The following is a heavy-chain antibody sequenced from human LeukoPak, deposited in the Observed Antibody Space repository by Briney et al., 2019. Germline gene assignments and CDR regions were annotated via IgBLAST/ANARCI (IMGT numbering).Heavy chain of an antibody. J-gene: IGHJ5*02. D-gene: IGHD4-17*01. CDR3: AKSPTVTTISWFDP. Sequence: GGSLRLSCAASGFTVSSNYMSWVRQAPGKGLEWVSAISGSGGSTYYADSVKGRFTISRDNSKNTLYLQMNSLRAEDTAVYYCAKSPTVTTISWFDPWGQGTLVTVSS. CDR1: GFTVSSNY. CDR2: ISGSGGST. V-gene: IGHV3-23*01.